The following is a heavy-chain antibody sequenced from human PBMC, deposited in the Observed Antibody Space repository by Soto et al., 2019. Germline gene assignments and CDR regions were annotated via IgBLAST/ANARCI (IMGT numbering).Heavy chain of an antibody. CDR3: ARDAIVAAATYAAGRPLDY. D-gene: IGHD2-15*01. CDR2: IWYDGSNK. Sequence: QVQLVESGGGVVQPGRSLRLSCAASGLTFSSYGMHWVRQAPGKGLEWVAVIWYDGSNKYYADSVKGRFTISRDNSKNTLYLPMNSLRAEDTAVYYCARDAIVAAATYAAGRPLDYWGQGTLVTVSS. V-gene: IGHV3-33*01. CDR1: GLTFSSYG. J-gene: IGHJ4*02.